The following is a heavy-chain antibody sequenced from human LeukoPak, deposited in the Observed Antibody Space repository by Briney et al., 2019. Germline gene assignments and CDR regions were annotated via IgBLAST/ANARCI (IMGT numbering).Heavy chain of an antibody. CDR1: GYTFTGYY. V-gene: IGHV1-2*06. Sequence: ASVKVSCKASGYTFTGYYLHWVRQAPGQGLEWMGRINPNNGDTNYAQKFQGRVTMTRDTSISAAYMELTRPRSDDTAVYYCATYNVTYWGQGTLVTVSS. D-gene: IGHD5-24*01. CDR3: ATYNVTY. CDR2: INPNNGDT. J-gene: IGHJ4*02.